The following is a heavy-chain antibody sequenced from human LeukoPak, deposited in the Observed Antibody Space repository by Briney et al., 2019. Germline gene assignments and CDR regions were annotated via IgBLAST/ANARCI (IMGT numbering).Heavy chain of an antibody. CDR3: AKPPN. J-gene: IGHJ4*02. Sequence: GGSLRLSCAASGFTFDDYAMHWVRQAPGKGLEWVSGISWNSGSIGYADSVKGRFTISRDNAKNSLYLQMNSLRAEDTALYYCAKPPNWGQGTLVTVSS. CDR1: GFTFDDYA. CDR2: ISWNSGSI. V-gene: IGHV3-9*01.